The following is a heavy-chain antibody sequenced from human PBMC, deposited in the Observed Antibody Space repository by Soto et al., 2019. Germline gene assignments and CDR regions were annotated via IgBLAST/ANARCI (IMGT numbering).Heavy chain of an antibody. V-gene: IGHV4-39*01. CDR1: GGLISSSSYY. Sequence: ETLSLTCPSSGGLISSSSYYWGWIRQPPGKGLEWIGSIYYSGSTYYNPSLKSRVTISVDTSKNQFSLKLSSVTAADTAVYYCARDIQQLGLDYCGQGTLVTVSS. J-gene: IGHJ4*02. D-gene: IGHD6-13*01. CDR3: ARDIQQLGLDY. CDR2: IYYSGST.